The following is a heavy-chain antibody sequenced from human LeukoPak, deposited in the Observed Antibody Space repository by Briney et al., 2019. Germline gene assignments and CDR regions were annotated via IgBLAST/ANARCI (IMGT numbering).Heavy chain of an antibody. CDR2: ISTYNGNT. CDR3: ARDPGYSSGWTHSYYGMDV. J-gene: IGHJ6*02. CDR1: GYTFTSYG. D-gene: IGHD6-19*01. Sequence: EASVTVSCKASGYTFTSYGISWVRQAPGQGLQWMGWISTYNGNTNYAQKLQGRVTMTTDTSTGTAYMGLRSLRSDDTAVYYCARDPGYSSGWTHSYYGMDVWGQGTTVTVSS. V-gene: IGHV1-18*01.